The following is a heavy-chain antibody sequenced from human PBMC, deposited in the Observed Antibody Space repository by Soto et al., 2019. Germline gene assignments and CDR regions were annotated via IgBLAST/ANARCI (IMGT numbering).Heavy chain of an antibody. CDR3: ARGSERNYAYFQY. CDR1: GGSINNYY. Sequence: SETLSLTCTISGGSINNYYWSWIRQPPGKGLEWIGYIFYSGSTYYNPSLKSRVTISVDTSKNQFSLKLRSVTAADTAVYFCARGSERNYAYFQYWGQGTLVTVSS. D-gene: IGHD1-7*01. CDR2: IFYSGST. V-gene: IGHV4-59*01. J-gene: IGHJ1*01.